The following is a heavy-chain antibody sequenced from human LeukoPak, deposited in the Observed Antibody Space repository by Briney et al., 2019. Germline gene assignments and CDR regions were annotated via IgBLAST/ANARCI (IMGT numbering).Heavy chain of an antibody. Sequence: GSLRLSCAASGFTFSSYWMSWVRQPPGKGLEWIGEINHSGSTNYNPSLKSRVTISVDTSKNQFSLKLSSVTAADTAVYYCARSFYGSTGWFDPWGQGTLVTVSS. CDR2: INHSGST. CDR1: GFTFSSYW. V-gene: IGHV4-34*01. D-gene: IGHD3-10*01. CDR3: ARSFYGSTGWFDP. J-gene: IGHJ5*02.